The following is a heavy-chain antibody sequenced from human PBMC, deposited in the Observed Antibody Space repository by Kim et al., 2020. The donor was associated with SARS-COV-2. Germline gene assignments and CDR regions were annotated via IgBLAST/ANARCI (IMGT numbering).Heavy chain of an antibody. CDR1: GFTFNTYG. Sequence: GGSLRLSCAASGFTFNTYGMHWVRQAPGKGLEWVAVISYDGSNKYYGDSVKGRFTISRDNSKNTLYLQMNSLRIEDTAVYYCAKSFSGSYFGYDYWGQGTLVTVS. CDR2: ISYDGSNK. D-gene: IGHD1-26*01. CDR3: AKSFSGSYFGYDY. V-gene: IGHV3-30*18. J-gene: IGHJ4*02.